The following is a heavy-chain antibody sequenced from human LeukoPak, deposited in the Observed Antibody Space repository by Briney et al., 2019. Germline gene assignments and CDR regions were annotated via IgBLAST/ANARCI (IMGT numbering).Heavy chain of an antibody. CDR3: ARDPSPHYGGNLDAFDI. J-gene: IGHJ3*02. CDR1: GASFSDYS. CDR2: VNYSGST. V-gene: IGHV4-34*01. D-gene: IGHD4-23*01. Sequence: SETLSLTCAVYGASFSDYSWSWIRQPPGKGLEWIGEVNYSGSTKYNPSLKSRVAISRDTSKNQFSLKLSSVTAADTAVYYCARDPSPHYGGNLDAFDIWGQGTMVTVSS.